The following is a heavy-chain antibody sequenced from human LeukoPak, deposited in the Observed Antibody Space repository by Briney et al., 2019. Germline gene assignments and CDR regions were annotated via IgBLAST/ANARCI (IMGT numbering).Heavy chain of an antibody. CDR3: ARTHDFWSGYYLFDY. CDR1: GYTFTSYD. J-gene: IGHJ4*02. D-gene: IGHD3-3*01. CDR2: MNPNSGNT. V-gene: IGHV1-8*01. Sequence: ASVKVSCKASGYTFTSYDINWVRQATGQGLEWMGWMNPNSGNTGYAQRFQGRVTITRNTSISTAYMELSSLRSEDTAVYYCARTHDFWSGYYLFDYWGQGTLVTVSS.